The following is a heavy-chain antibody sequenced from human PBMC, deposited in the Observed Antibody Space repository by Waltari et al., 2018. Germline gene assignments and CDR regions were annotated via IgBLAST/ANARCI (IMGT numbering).Heavy chain of an antibody. V-gene: IGHV3-23*01. CDR1: GFTFRGSA. CDR3: AKYGGNYRFDY. CDR2: ISGSGGST. D-gene: IGHD2-21*02. J-gene: IGHJ4*02. Sequence: EVQLLESGGGLVQPGGSLRLSCAASGFTFRGSAMSWVRQAPGKGLEWVSAISGSGGSTYYADSVKGRFTISRDNSKNTLYLQMNSLRAEDTAVYYCAKYGGNYRFDYWGQGTLVTVSS.